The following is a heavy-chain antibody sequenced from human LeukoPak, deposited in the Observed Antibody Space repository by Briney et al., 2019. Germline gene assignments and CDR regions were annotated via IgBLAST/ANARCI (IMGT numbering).Heavy chain of an antibody. V-gene: IGHV3-23*01. D-gene: IGHD3-16*01. Sequence: GSLRLSCAASGFTFSTYAMSWVRQAPGKGLEWVSGISGSASSTLYADSVKGRFTISRDNSKNTLYLQMNSLRAEDTAVYYCANPPVMNYYYYGMDVWGQGTTVTVSS. CDR2: ISGSASST. J-gene: IGHJ6*02. CDR3: ANPPVMNYYYYGMDV. CDR1: GFTFSTYA.